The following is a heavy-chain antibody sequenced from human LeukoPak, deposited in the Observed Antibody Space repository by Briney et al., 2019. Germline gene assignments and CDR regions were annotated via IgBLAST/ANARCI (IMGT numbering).Heavy chain of an antibody. Sequence: ASVKVSCKVSGYTLTELSMHWVRQAPGKGLEWMGGFDPEDGETIYAQKFQGRVTMTAGTSTTTAYMELRSLTSDDTAVYYCARVGPKTWLQVQVFDYWGQGTLVTVSS. CDR3: ARVGPKTWLQVQVFDY. D-gene: IGHD5-24*01. CDR2: FDPEDGET. J-gene: IGHJ4*02. CDR1: GYTLTELS. V-gene: IGHV1-24*01.